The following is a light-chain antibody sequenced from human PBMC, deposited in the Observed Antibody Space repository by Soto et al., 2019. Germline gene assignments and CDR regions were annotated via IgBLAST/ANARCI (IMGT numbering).Light chain of an antibody. CDR1: QSISTY. CDR2: DAS. Sequence: DIQITQSPSSLSASVGDRFTITGRASQSISTYLNWYQKKPGKAPNLLIYDASRLQSGVPSRFSGSGGGTDFTLSISSVQPEDFATYFCQQSYMDPITFGQGTQLEIK. V-gene: IGKV1-39*01. CDR3: QQSYMDPIT. J-gene: IGKJ5*01.